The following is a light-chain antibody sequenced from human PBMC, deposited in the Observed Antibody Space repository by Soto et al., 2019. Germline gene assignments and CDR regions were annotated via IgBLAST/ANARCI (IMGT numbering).Light chain of an antibody. CDR1: HSVNSH. CDR2: GAS. CDR3: QQYGSSGT. V-gene: IGKV3-20*01. J-gene: IGKJ1*01. Sequence: IVMTQAPDTLSVTPGVGVTRCCRTSHSVNSHVAWYQQKPGQAPRLLIYGASNRATGIPDRFSGSGSGTDFTLTISRLEPEDFAVYYCQQYGSSGTFGQGTKV.